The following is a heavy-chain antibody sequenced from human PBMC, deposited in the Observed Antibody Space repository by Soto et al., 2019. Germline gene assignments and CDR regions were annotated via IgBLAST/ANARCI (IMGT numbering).Heavy chain of an antibody. CDR2: ISVPDGST. CDR3: ARDYNVFGSGHLDY. V-gene: IGHV3-23*01. Sequence: PGGSLRLSCAASGFTFSNYAMSWVRQAPGKGLDWVSTISVPDGSTYYADSVEGRFAISRDNAKNSLYLQMKSLRVEDTAVYYCARDYNVFGSGHLDYGGKGALVPVPS. CDR1: GFTFSNYA. D-gene: IGHD3-3*01. J-gene: IGHJ4*02.